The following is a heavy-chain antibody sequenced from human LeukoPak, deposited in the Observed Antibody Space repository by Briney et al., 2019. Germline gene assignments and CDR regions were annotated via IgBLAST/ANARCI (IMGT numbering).Heavy chain of an antibody. V-gene: IGHV3-48*03. Sequence: AGGSLRLYCAASGFTFSSYEMNWVRQAPGKGLEWVSYLSSSGSTIYYADSVKGRFTISRDNAKNSLYLQMNRLRAEDTAVYYCARSPSYVYYFDYWGQGTLVTVSS. CDR1: GFTFSSYE. CDR2: LSSSGSTI. J-gene: IGHJ4*02. CDR3: ARSPSYVYYFDY. D-gene: IGHD5-18*01.